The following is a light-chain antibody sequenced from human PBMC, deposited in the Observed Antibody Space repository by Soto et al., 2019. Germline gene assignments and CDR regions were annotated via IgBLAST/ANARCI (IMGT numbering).Light chain of an antibody. Sequence: QSVLTQPASVSGSPEQSLTISCTGTSSDVGGYNYVSWYQQHPGKAPKVMIFDVSNRPSGVSDRFSGSKSGNTASLTISGLQAEDEADYYCSSYTSSSTYVFGTGTKLTVL. J-gene: IGLJ1*01. CDR2: DVS. CDR3: SSYTSSSTYV. V-gene: IGLV2-14*01. CDR1: SSDVGGYNY.